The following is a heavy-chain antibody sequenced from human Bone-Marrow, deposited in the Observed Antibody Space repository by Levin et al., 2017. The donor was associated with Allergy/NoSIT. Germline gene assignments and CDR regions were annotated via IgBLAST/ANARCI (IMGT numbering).Heavy chain of an antibody. D-gene: IGHD6-19*01. V-gene: IGHV4-39*07. CDR3: ARMTTAYSSGWPTYYFDH. Sequence: SQTLSLTCTVSGASIRSPYYWGWIRQSPGKGLEWIGSIFYSGTTYYNSSLKSRVTISVETSKNHFSLRLSSVTAADTAVYYCARMTTAYSSGWPTYYFDHWGQGTLVTVSS. CDR2: IFYSGTT. J-gene: IGHJ4*02. CDR1: GASIRSPYY.